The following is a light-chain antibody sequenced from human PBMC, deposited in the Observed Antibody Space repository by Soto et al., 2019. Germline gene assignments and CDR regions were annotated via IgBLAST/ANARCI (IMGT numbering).Light chain of an antibody. CDR3: QQFSSSSYT. J-gene: IGKJ2*01. V-gene: IGKV3-20*01. CDR2: SAS. Sequence: DIVVTQSPGALSLSPGDRATLSCRASQSVSSSYLAWYQQKPGQPPRLLIYSASSRATGIPDRFSGSGSGADFTLTISRLEPEDFAVYYCQQFSSSSYTFGQGTKLETK. CDR1: QSVSSSY.